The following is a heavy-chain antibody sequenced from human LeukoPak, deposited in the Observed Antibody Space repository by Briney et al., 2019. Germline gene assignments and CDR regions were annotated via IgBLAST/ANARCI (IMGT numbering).Heavy chain of an antibody. V-gene: IGHV3-30*18. D-gene: IGHD2-15*01. CDR3: AKVRVGTAHFDY. CDR1: GFTFSNYG. Sequence: GGSLRLSCVASGFTFSNYGMHWVRQAPGKGLEWVVVISHDGSNNNYADSVKGRFTISRDNSKNTLYLQMNSLRPEDTAVYYCAKVRVGTAHFDYWGQGTLVTVSS. CDR2: ISHDGSNN. J-gene: IGHJ4*02.